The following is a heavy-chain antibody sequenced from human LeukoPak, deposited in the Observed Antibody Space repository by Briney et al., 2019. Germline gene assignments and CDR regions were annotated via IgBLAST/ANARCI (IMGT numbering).Heavy chain of an antibody. V-gene: IGHV1-69*04. CDR3: ARDHCSGGSCYALTRYYGMDV. CDR1: GGTFSSYA. CDR2: IIPILGIA. J-gene: IGHJ6*02. D-gene: IGHD2-15*01. Sequence: ASVTVSCKASGGTFSSYAISWVRQAPGQGLEWMGRIIPILGIANYAQKFQGRVTITADKSTSTAYMELSSLRSEDTAVYYCARDHCSGGSCYALTRYYGMDVWGQGTTVTVSS.